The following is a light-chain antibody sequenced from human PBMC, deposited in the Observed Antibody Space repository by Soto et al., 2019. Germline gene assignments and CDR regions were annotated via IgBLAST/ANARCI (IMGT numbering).Light chain of an antibody. CDR3: QHYDQFTFT. CDR1: QNIKNY. J-gene: IGKJ4*01. V-gene: IGKV1-33*01. Sequence: DIHMTQSPSTLSASVGNMFTITCRASQNIKNYLNWFQQKPGKGPNLLIYDASSLATGVPSRFSGSGYGTDLTITISSLQNEDIAVYFCQHYDQFTFTFGGGTQVDIK. CDR2: DAS.